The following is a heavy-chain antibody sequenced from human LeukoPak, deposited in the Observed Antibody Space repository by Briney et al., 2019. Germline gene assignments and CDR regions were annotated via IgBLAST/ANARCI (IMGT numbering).Heavy chain of an antibody. Sequence: GALVKVSCKASGYTFTSYGISWVRQAPGQGLGWIGWSSAYNGNTNYAQKLQGRVTMTTDTSTSTAYMELRSLRSDDTAVYYCARGGVVLAATSFDYWRQGTLVTVSS. CDR3: ARGGVVLAATSFDY. D-gene: IGHD2-15*01. CDR1: GYTFTSYG. J-gene: IGHJ4*02. CDR2: SSAYNGNT. V-gene: IGHV1-18*01.